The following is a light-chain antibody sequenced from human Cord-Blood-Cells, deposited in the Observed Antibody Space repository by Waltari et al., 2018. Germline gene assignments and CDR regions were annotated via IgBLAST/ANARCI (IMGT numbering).Light chain of an antibody. CDR2: GKN. V-gene: IGLV3-19*01. CDR3: NSRDSSGNHVV. J-gene: IGLJ2*01. Sequence: SSELTQDPAVSVALGQPVRITCQGDSLRSYYASWYQQKPGQAPVLVIYGKNNRPSGIPDRFSGSSSGNTASLTITGAQAEDEADYYWNSRDSSGNHVVFGGGTKLTVL. CDR1: SLRSYY.